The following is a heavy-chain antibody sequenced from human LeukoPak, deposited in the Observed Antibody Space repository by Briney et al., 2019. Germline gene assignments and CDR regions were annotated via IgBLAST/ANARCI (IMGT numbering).Heavy chain of an antibody. CDR2: ITGSGGST. J-gene: IGHJ3*02. CDR3: AKDETIVEVGFSPFAAFDI. D-gene: IGHD6-13*01. Sequence: PGGSLRLSCAASGFTFSSYWMSWVRQAPGKGLEWVSSITGSGGSTYYADSVKGRFTISRDNSRNKIYLQMKSLRAEDTAVYYCAKDETIVEVGFSPFAAFDIWGQGTMVTVSS. V-gene: IGHV3-23*01. CDR1: GFTFSSYW.